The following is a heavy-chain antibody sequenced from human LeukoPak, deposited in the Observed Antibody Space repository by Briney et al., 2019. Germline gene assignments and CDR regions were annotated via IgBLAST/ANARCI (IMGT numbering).Heavy chain of an antibody. CDR3: ARAYGDYCDY. V-gene: IGHV3-33*01. Sequence: PGRSLRLSCAASGFTFSSYGMHWVRQAPGKGLEWVAVIWYDGSNKYYADSVRGRFTISRDNSKNTLYLQMNSLRAEDTAVYYCARAYGDYCDYWGQGTLVTVSS. CDR1: GFTFSSYG. D-gene: IGHD4-17*01. CDR2: IWYDGSNK. J-gene: IGHJ4*02.